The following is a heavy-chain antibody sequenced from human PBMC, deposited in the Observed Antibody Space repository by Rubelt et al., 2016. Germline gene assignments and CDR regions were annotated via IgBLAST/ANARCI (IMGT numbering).Heavy chain of an antibody. CDR2: ISYDGTNK. V-gene: IGHV3-30*04. CDR1: GFTFSSYA. J-gene: IGHJ4*02. CDR3: ASSSGWYFDY. D-gene: IGHD6-19*01. Sequence: QVQLVESGGGVVQPGRSLRLSCAASGFTFSSYAMHWVRQAPGKGLEWVAFISYDGTNKYYADSVKGRLTISRDNSKTTLYLQMNSLRAEDTAVYYCASSSGWYFDYWGQGTLVTVSS.